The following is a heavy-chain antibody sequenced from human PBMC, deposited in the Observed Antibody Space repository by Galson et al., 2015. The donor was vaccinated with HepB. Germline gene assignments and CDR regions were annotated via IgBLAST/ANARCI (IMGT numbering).Heavy chain of an antibody. CDR3: ARTEGYNWNDHYYYYYGMDV. Sequence: SLRLSCAASGFTFDDYGMSWVRQAPGKGLEWVSGINWNGGSTGYADSVKGRFTISRDNAKNSLYLQMNSLRAEDTALYYCARTEGYNWNDHYYYYYGMDVWGQGTTVTVSS. CDR1: GFTFDDYG. D-gene: IGHD1-20*01. V-gene: IGHV3-20*04. CDR2: INWNGGST. J-gene: IGHJ6*02.